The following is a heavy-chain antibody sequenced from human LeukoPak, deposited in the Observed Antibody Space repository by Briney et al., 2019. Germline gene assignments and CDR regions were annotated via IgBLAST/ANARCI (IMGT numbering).Heavy chain of an antibody. V-gene: IGHV3-23*01. CDR3: ARVGDFWSGYDYYYGMDV. CDR1: GFTFSSYA. J-gene: IGHJ6*02. D-gene: IGHD3-3*01. Sequence: GGSLRLSCAASGFTFSSYAMSWVRQAPGKGLEWVSAISGSGGSTYYADSVKGRFTISRDNAKNSLYLQMNSLRAEDTAVYYCARVGDFWSGYDYYYGMDVWGQGTTVTVSS. CDR2: ISGSGGST.